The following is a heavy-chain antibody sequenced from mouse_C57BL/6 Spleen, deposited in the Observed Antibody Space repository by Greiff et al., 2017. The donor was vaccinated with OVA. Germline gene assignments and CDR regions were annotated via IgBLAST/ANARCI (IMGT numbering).Heavy chain of an antibody. CDR3: ARVPYDYEYYFDY. CDR1: GYAFTNYL. D-gene: IGHD2-4*01. CDR2: INTGSGGT. J-gene: IGHJ2*01. Sequence: QVQLQQSGAELVRPGTSVKVSCKASGYAFTNYLIEWVKQRPGQGLEWIGVINTGSGGTNYNEKFKGKATLTADKSSSTAYMQLSSLTSEDSAVYFCARVPYDYEYYFDYWGQGTTLTVSS. V-gene: IGHV1-54*01.